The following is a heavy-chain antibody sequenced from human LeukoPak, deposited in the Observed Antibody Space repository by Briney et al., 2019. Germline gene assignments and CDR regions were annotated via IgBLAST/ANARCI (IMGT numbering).Heavy chain of an antibody. Sequence: GGSLRLSCAASGFTFSSYWMHWVRQAPGKGLVWVSRINTDGSSTSYADSVKGRFTISRDNSKNTLYLQMDSLRVEDTAVYYCARGCSSTSCPPWGWGQGTLVTVSS. CDR3: ARGCSSTSCPPWG. J-gene: IGHJ4*02. CDR1: GFTFSSYW. D-gene: IGHD2-2*01. CDR2: INTDGSST. V-gene: IGHV3-74*01.